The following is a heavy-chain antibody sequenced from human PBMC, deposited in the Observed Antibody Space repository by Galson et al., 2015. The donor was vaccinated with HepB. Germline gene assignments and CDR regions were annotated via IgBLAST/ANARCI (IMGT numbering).Heavy chain of an antibody. CDR2: ISYDGSNK. D-gene: IGHD3-10*01. CDR1: GFTFSSYA. Sequence: SLRLSCAASGFTFSSYAMHWVRQAPGKGLEWVAVISYDGSNKYYADSVKGRFTISRDNSKNTLYLQMNSLRAEDTAVYYCARGRGRGEYYYGMDVWGQGTTVTVSS. CDR3: ARGRGRGEYYYGMDV. J-gene: IGHJ6*02. V-gene: IGHV3-30*04.